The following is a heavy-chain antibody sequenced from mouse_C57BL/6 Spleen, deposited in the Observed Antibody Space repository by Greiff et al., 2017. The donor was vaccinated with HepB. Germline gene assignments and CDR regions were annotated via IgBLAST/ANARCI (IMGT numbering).Heavy chain of an antibody. CDR1: GFNIKDDY. J-gene: IGHJ2*01. V-gene: IGHV14-4*01. CDR3: TYYGNYFDY. Sequence: VQLKQSGAELVRPGASVKLSCTASGFNIKDDYMHWVKQRPEQGLEWIGWIDPENGDTEYASKFQGKATITADTSSNTAYLQLSSLTSEDTAVYYCTYYGNYFDYWGQGTTLTVSS. CDR2: IDPENGDT. D-gene: IGHD2-1*01.